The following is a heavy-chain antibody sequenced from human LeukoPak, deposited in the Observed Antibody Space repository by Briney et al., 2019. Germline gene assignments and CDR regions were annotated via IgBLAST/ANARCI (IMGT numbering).Heavy chain of an antibody. J-gene: IGHJ4*02. Sequence: GRSLRLSCAASGFTFSSYGMHWVRQAPGKGLEWVAVISYDGSNKYYADSVKGRFTISRDNSKNTLYLQMNSLRAEDTAVYYCAKDRLERRYYFDYWGQGTLVTVSS. CDR1: GFTFSSYG. CDR3: AKDRLERRYYFDY. CDR2: ISYDGSNK. V-gene: IGHV3-30*18. D-gene: IGHD1-1*01.